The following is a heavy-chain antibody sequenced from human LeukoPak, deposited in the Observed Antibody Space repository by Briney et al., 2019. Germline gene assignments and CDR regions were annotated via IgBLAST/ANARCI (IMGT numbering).Heavy chain of an antibody. CDR2: INPSGGST. D-gene: IGHD5-24*01. CDR3: AREGRDGYTTYLDY. V-gene: IGHV1-46*01. CDR1: GYTFTSYY. J-gene: IGHJ4*02. Sequence: ASVKVSCKASGYTFTSYYMHWVRQAPGQGLEWMGIINPSGGSTSYAQKFQGRVTMTRDTSISTAYMELSRLRSDDTAVYYCAREGRDGYTTYLDYWGQGTLVTVSS.